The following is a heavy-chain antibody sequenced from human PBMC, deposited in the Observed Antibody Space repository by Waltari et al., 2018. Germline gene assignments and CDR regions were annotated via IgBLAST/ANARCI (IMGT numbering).Heavy chain of an antibody. Sequence: EVQLVESGGGLVKPGGSLRLSCAASGFTFSSYSMNWVRQAPGKGLEWVSSISSSSSYIYYADSVKGRFTISRDNAKNSLYLQMNSLRAEDTAVYYCAREKWAGQWLVPSSWYFDLWGRGTLVTVSS. CDR1: GFTFSSYS. CDR3: AREKWAGQWLVPSSWYFDL. V-gene: IGHV3-21*01. D-gene: IGHD6-19*01. CDR2: ISSSSSYI. J-gene: IGHJ2*01.